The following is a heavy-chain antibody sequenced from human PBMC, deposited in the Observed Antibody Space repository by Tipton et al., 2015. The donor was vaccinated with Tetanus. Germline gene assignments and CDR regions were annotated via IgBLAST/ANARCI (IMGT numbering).Heavy chain of an antibody. CDR2: VDRSGTT. D-gene: IGHD2-2*01. CDR1: GGSISSTSYY. J-gene: IGHJ5*02. CDR3: ARGSDIVVVPGVTRADWFDP. Sequence: TLSLTCTVSGGSISSTSYYWAWIRQPPGKGLEWIGRVDRSGTTTYNPSLKGRVTMSLDTSKNQFSLKLTSVTAADTAMYYCARGSDIVVVPGVTRADWFDPWGQGTLVTVSS. V-gene: IGHV4-39*07.